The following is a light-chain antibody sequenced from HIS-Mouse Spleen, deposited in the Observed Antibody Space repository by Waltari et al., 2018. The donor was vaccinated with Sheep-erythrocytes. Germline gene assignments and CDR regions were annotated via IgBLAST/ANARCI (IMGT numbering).Light chain of an antibody. J-gene: IGLJ3*02. V-gene: IGLV1-36*01. CDR3: AAWDDSLNGWV. CDR2: YDD. CDR1: SSHIGHHA. Sequence: QSVLTQPPSVSEAPRQRVTISCSGSSSHIGHHAVNWYQQLPGKAPKLLIYYDDLLPSGVSDRFSGSRSGTSASLAISGLQSEDEADYYCAAWDDSLNGWVFGGGTKLTVL.